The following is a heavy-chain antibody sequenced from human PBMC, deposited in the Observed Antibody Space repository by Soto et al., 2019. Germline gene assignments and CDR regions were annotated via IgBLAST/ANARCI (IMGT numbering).Heavy chain of an antibody. J-gene: IGHJ5*02. Sequence: SETLSLTCTVSGGSISSGGYYWTWIRQHPGKGLEWIGYIYYSGSTYYNPSLKSRVTISVDTSKNQFSLKLSSVTAADTAVYYCARDLVGGYYDFWSGSRGRFDPWGQGTLVTVSS. CDR1: GGSISSGGYY. D-gene: IGHD3-3*01. CDR3: ARDLVGGYYDFWSGSRGRFDP. CDR2: IYYSGST. V-gene: IGHV4-31*03.